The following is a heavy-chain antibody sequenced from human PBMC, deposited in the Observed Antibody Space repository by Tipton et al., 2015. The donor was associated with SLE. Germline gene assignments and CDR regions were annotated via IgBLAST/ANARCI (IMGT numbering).Heavy chain of an antibody. J-gene: IGHJ4*02. CDR2: IYYSGST. V-gene: IGHV4-31*03. Sequence: TLSLTCTVSGGSISSGGYYWSWIRQHPGKGLEWIGYIYYSGSTFYNPSLKSRVTISIDTSKNQFSLNLSSVTAADTAVYYCARGDGYNFDYWGQGTLVTVSS. CDR3: ARGDGYNFDY. D-gene: IGHD5-24*01. CDR1: GGSISSGGYY.